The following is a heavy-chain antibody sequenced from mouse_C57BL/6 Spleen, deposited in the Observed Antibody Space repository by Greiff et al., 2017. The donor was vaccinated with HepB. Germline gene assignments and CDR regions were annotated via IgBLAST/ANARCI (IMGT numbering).Heavy chain of an antibody. V-gene: IGHV5-6*01. D-gene: IGHD1-1*01. Sequence: VQLKESGGDLVKPGGSLKLSCAASGFTFSSYGMSWVRQTPDKRLEWVATISSGGSYTYYPDSVKGRFTISRDNAKNTLYLQMSSLKSEDTAMYYYARLTTVVAKGAMDYWGQGTSVTVSS. CDR1: GFTFSSYG. CDR2: ISSGGSYT. J-gene: IGHJ4*01. CDR3: ARLTTVVAKGAMDY.